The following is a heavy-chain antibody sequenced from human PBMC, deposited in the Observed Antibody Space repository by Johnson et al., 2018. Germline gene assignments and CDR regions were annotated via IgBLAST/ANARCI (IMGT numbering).Heavy chain of an antibody. V-gene: IGHV3-30*18. CDR3: AKLLITMIVVSPFQH. D-gene: IGHD3-22*01. CDR1: GFTFNSYD. CDR2: ISYDGSHK. Sequence: QVQLVQSGGGVVQSGRSLRLSCVVSGFTFNSYDMHWVRQAPGKGLEWVAVISYDGSHKYYADSVKGRFTITRDNSKNTLYLQMNSMRAEDTAVYYCAKLLITMIVVSPFQHWGQGTLVTVSS. J-gene: IGHJ1*01.